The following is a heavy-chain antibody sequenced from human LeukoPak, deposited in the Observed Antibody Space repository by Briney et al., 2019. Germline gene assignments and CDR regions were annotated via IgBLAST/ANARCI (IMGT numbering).Heavy chain of an antibody. Sequence: SETLSLTCTVSGGSISSYYWSWIRQPPGKGLEWIGYIYYSGSTNYNPSLKSRVTMSVDTSKNQFSLKLSSVTAADTAVYYCARDMGEGHDYWGQGTLVTVSS. D-gene: IGHD3-16*01. V-gene: IGHV4-59*01. J-gene: IGHJ4*02. CDR3: ARDMGEGHDY. CDR2: IYYSGST. CDR1: GGSISSYY.